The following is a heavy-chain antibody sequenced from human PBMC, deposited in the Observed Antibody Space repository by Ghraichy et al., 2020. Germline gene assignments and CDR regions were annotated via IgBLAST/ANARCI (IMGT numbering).Heavy chain of an antibody. CDR3: AKGNNRCVDTAMSLNG. Sequence: GGSLRLSCAASGFTFSSYAMSWVRQAPGKGLEWVSAISGSGGSTYYADSVKGRFTISRDNSKNTLYLQMNSLRAEDTAVYYCAKGNNRCVDTAMSLNGWGQGTLVTVSS. J-gene: IGHJ4*02. D-gene: IGHD5-18*01. CDR1: GFTFSSYA. CDR2: ISGSGGST. V-gene: IGHV3-23*01.